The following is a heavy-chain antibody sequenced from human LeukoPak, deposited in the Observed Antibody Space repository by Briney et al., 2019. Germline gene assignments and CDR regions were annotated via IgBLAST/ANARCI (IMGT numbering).Heavy chain of an antibody. CDR2: IRYDGTNE. J-gene: IGHJ6*03. CDR1: GFSFSTYG. CDR3: ARISYYDFWGGRGYYYYYMDV. V-gene: IGHV3-30*02. Sequence: PGGSLRIYCATTGFSFSTYGIHRVRQASGKEPKLVAFIRYDGTNEYYADSVKGRFTISRDNSKNTLYLQMNSLRAEDTAVYYCARISYYDFWGGRGYYYYYMDVWGKGTTVTVSS. D-gene: IGHD3-3*01.